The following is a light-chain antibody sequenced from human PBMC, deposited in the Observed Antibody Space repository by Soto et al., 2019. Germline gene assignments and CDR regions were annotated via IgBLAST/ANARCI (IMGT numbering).Light chain of an antibody. CDR1: SSDVGGYNY. CDR3: SSYTSSSTYV. CDR2: DVS. J-gene: IGLJ1*01. V-gene: IGLV2-14*01. Sequence: SVVAQPASLSGPPGQSIATSFAGTSSDVGGYNYVSWYQQHPGKAPKLMVYDVSNRPSGVSNRFSGSKSGNTASLTISGLQAEDEADYYCSSYTSSSTYVFGTGTKVTVL.